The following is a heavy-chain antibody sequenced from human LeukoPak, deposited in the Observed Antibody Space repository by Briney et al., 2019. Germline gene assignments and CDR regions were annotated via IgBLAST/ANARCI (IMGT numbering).Heavy chain of an antibody. CDR3: ARHRNYDYVWGSYRYLSCFDY. V-gene: IGHV4-34*01. D-gene: IGHD3-16*02. CDR1: GGSFSGYY. Sequence: PSETLSLTCAVYGGSFSGYYWSWIRQPPGKGLEWIGEINHSGSTNYNPSLKSRVTISVDTSKNQFSLKLSSVTAADTAVYYCARHRNYDYVWGSYRYLSCFDYWGQGTLVTVSS. CDR2: INHSGST. J-gene: IGHJ4*02.